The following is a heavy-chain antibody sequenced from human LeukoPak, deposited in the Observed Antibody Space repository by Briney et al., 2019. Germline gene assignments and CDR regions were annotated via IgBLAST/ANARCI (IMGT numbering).Heavy chain of an antibody. J-gene: IGHJ4*02. V-gene: IGHV3-48*01. D-gene: IGHD3-10*01. CDR3: AREGLLWFGESKDFDY. Sequence: GGSLRLSCAASGFTFSSYSMNWVRQAPGKGLEWVSYISSSSSAIYYADSVKGRFTISRGNSKNTLYLQMNSLRAEDTAVYYCAREGLLWFGESKDFDYWGQGTLVTVSS. CDR2: ISSSSSAI. CDR1: GFTFSSYS.